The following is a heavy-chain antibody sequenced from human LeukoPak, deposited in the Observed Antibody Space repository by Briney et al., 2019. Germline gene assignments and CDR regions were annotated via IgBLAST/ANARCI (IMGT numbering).Heavy chain of an antibody. CDR2: VRSSGST. J-gene: IGHJ4*02. Sequence: SETLSLTCTVSGGSISTYYWSWIRQPPGEGLEWIGYVRSSGSTNYNPSLKSRVAMLVDTPNNQFTLKLSSVTTADTAVYYCARGVLVGATGHHFAYWGQGTLVTVSS. CDR3: ARGVLVGATGHHFAY. CDR1: GGSISTYY. V-gene: IGHV4-59*01. D-gene: IGHD2-8*02.